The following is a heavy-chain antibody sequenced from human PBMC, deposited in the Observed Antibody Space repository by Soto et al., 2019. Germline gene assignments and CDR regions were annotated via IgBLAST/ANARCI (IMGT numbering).Heavy chain of an antibody. Sequence: GGSLRLSCAASGFTFSNYWMHWVRQAPEKGLVWVSRINSDGSSTTYADSVKGRFTISRDNAKNTLYLQMNSLRDEDTALYYCVRGSTRDYWGQG. J-gene: IGHJ4*02. CDR2: INSDGSST. CDR3: VRGSTRDY. V-gene: IGHV3-74*01. CDR1: GFTFSNYW.